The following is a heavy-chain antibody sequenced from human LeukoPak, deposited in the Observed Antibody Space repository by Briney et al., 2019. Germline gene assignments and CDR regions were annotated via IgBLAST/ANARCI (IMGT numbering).Heavy chain of an antibody. CDR3: ARGHRFGESAHAFDI. Sequence: SETLSLTCTVSGGSISSYYWRWIRQPAGKGLEWIGRIYTSGSTNYNPSLKSRVTMSVDTSKNQFSLKLSSVTAADTAVYYCARGHRFGESAHAFDIWGQGTMVTVSS. J-gene: IGHJ3*02. V-gene: IGHV4-4*07. CDR1: GGSISSYY. CDR2: IYTSGST. D-gene: IGHD3-10*01.